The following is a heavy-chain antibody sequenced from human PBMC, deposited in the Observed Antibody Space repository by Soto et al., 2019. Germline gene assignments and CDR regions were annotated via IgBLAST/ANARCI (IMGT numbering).Heavy chain of an antibody. CDR1: CGSISSSNW. V-gene: IGHV4-4*02. J-gene: IGHJ4*02. CDR2: IYHSGST. CDR3: ARGSSSWYYFDY. Sequence: SETLSLTCAFSCGSISSSNWWSWVRQPPGKGLEWIGEIYHSGSTNYNPSLKSRVTISVDKSKNQFSLKLSSVTAADTAVYYCARGSSSWYYFDYWGQGTLVTVSS. D-gene: IGHD6-13*01.